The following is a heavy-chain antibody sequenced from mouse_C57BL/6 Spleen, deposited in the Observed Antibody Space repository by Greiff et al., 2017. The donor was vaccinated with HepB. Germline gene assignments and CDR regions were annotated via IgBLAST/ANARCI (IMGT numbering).Heavy chain of an antibody. J-gene: IGHJ4*01. CDR3: ARVVAFYYAMDY. D-gene: IGHD1-1*01. CDR1: GYTFTDYY. V-gene: IGHV1-19*01. CDR2: INPYNGGT. Sequence: DVQLQESGPVLVKPGASVKMSCKASGYTFTDYYMNWVKQSHGKSLEWIGVINPYNGGTSYNQKFKGKATLTVDKSSSTAYMELNSLTSEDSAVYYCARVVAFYYAMDYWGQGTSVTVSS.